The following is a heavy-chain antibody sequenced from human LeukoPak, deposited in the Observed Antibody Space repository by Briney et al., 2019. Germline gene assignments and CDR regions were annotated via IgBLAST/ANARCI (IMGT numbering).Heavy chain of an antibody. Sequence: PSETLSLTCTASGGSISSSSYYWGWIRQPPGKGLEWIGSIYYSGSTYYNPSLKSRVTISVDTSKNQFSLKLSSVTAADTAVYYCARITMIVVVNLGWFDPWGQGTLVTVSS. J-gene: IGHJ5*02. CDR3: ARITMIVVVNLGWFDP. CDR2: IYYSGST. D-gene: IGHD3-22*01. V-gene: IGHV4-39*01. CDR1: GGSISSSSYY.